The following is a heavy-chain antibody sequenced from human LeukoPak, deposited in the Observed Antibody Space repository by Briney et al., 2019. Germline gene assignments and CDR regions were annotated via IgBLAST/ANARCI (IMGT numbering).Heavy chain of an antibody. CDR2: ITSSGTSI. J-gene: IGHJ5*02. D-gene: IGHD3-22*01. CDR1: GFTFSSYE. CDR3: ARGPNYYDSSGYYEKHRFDP. Sequence: GSLRLSCAASGFTFSSYEMNWVRQAPGKGLEWLSYITSSGTSIYYADSVKGRFTVSRDNAKNSLYMQMNSLRVEDTAVYYCARGPNYYDSSGYYEKHRFDPWGQGTLVTVSS. V-gene: IGHV3-48*03.